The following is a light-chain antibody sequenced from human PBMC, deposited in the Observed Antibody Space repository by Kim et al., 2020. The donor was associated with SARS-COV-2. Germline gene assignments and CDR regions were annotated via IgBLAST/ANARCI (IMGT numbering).Light chain of an antibody. Sequence: GGTVTLTCGSSTGPVTGGHFPFWLQQKPGQAPRTLIYDTNNRHSWTPARFAGPLLGDKAALTLSGAQPEDEVEYYCLVSYSGPRGVFGGGTQLTVL. CDR1: TGPVTGGHF. CDR2: DTN. J-gene: IGLJ3*02. CDR3: LVSYSGPRGV. V-gene: IGLV7-46*01.